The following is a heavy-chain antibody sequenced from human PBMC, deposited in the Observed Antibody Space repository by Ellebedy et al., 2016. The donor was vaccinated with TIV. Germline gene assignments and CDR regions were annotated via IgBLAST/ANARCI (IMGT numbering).Heavy chain of an antibody. V-gene: IGHV3-23*01. Sequence: GESLKISCAASGFTFSSYAMSWVRQAPGKGLEWISSISSTSTYYADSVKGRFTISRDNSKNTVYLQMNSLTAEDTAVYYCSKERTIGSYSTDACDIWGQGTVVTVS. CDR3: SKERTIGSYSTDACDI. J-gene: IGHJ3*02. D-gene: IGHD1-26*01. CDR2: ISSTST. CDR1: GFTFSSYA.